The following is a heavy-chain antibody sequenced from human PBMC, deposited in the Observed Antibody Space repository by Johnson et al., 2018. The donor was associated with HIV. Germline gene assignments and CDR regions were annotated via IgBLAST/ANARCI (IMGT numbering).Heavy chain of an antibody. Sequence: QMQLVESGGGVVQPGRSLRLSCAASGFTFSSYAMHWVRQAPGKGLEWVAVISYDGSNKYYADSVKGRFTISRDNAKNSLYLQMNSLRAEDTAVYYCAKQLYDLNYDFWSGYPIWGQGTMVTVSS. CDR2: ISYDGSNK. CDR1: GFTFSSYA. CDR3: AKQLYDLNYDFWSGYPI. V-gene: IGHV3-30-3*02. J-gene: IGHJ3*02. D-gene: IGHD3-3*01.